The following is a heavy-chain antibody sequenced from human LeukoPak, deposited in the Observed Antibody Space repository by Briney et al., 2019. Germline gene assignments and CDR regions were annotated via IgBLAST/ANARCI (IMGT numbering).Heavy chain of an antibody. D-gene: IGHD6-6*01. Sequence: PSETLSLTCTVSGGSISSSAYYWGWIRQPPGKGLEWIGNIYYSGTTYYSPSLESRVTISIDESKNQFSLKLTSVTAADTAVYFCARDSHYSTSSDYYYYYMDVWGKGTTVTVSS. V-gene: IGHV4-39*07. J-gene: IGHJ6*03. CDR3: ARDSHYSTSSDYYYYYMDV. CDR2: IYYSGTT. CDR1: GGSISSSAYY.